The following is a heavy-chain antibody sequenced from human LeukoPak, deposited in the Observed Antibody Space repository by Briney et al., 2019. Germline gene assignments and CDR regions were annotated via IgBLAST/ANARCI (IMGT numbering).Heavy chain of an antibody. D-gene: IGHD5-12*01. V-gene: IGHV3-21*01. Sequence: PGRSLRLSCAASGFTFSSYSMNWVRQAPGKGLEWVSSISSSSSYIYYADSVKGRFTISRDNAKNSLYLQMNSLRAEDTAVYYCAREKKRGYSGYDYWGQGTLVTVSS. CDR3: AREKKRGYSGYDY. CDR2: ISSSSSYI. CDR1: GFTFSSYS. J-gene: IGHJ4*02.